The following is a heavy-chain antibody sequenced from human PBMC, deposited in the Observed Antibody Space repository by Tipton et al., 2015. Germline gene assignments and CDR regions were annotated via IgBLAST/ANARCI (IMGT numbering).Heavy chain of an antibody. J-gene: IGHJ2*01. CDR3: ARGFCGGDCYRPGYFDL. CDR2: IHSSGGT. D-gene: IGHD2-21*02. CDR1: GGPISSYY. Sequence: GLVKPSGTLSLTCTVSGGPISSYYWSWIRQPAGKGLEWIGRIHSSGGTKDNPSLKSRLTMSMDTSRNQFSLKLTSVTAADTAVYYCARGFCGGDCYRPGYFDLWGRGTLVTVSS. V-gene: IGHV4-4*07.